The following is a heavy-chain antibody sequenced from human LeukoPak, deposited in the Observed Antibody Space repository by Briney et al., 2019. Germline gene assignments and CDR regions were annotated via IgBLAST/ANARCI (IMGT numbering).Heavy chain of an antibody. V-gene: IGHV4-59*08. J-gene: IGHJ5*02. Sequence: PSETLSLTCTVSGGSISGYYWSWIRQPPGKGLEWIGYIYYSGSTNYNPSLKSRVTISVDTSKNQFSLKLSSVTAADTAVYYCARSAAGAGNWFDPWGQGTLVTVSS. D-gene: IGHD1-26*01. CDR3: ARSAAGAGNWFDP. CDR1: GGSISGYY. CDR2: IYYSGST.